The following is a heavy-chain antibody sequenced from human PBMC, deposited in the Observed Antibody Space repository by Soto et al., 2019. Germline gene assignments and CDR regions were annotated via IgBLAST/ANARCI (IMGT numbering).Heavy chain of an antibody. J-gene: IGHJ5*02. CDR1: GGSISSSSYY. D-gene: IGHD3-10*01. CDR3: ARHEVDYYGSGTNWFDP. V-gene: IGHV4-39*01. CDR2: IYYSGST. Sequence: KPSETLSLTCTVSGGSISSSSYYWGWIRQPPEKGLEWIGSIYYSGSTYYNPSLKSRVTISVDTSKNQFSLKLSSVTAADTAVYYCARHEVDYYGSGTNWFDPWGQGTLVTVSS.